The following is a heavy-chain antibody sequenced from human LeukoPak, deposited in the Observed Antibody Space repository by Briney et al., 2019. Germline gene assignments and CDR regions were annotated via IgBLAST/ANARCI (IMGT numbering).Heavy chain of an antibody. CDR1: GFTFSSYA. Sequence: PGGSLRLSCGASGFTFSSYAMSWVRQAPGKGLEWVSAIGSGTYYADSVKGRFTISRDNSKNTLYLQMNSLRAEDTAVYYCARDAREYQLLFAGWFDPWGQGTLVTVSS. V-gene: IGHV3-23*01. D-gene: IGHD2-2*01. CDR3: ARDAREYQLLFAGWFDP. CDR2: IGSGT. J-gene: IGHJ5*02.